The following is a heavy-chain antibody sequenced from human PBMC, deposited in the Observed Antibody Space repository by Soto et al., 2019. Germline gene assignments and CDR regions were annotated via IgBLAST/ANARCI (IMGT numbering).Heavy chain of an antibody. CDR1: GGSFSGYY. J-gene: IGHJ4*02. CDR3: ARGRRYSSSSAFDY. Sequence: QVQLQQWGAGLLKPSETLSLTCAVYGGSFSGYYWSWIRQPPGKGLEWIGEINHSGSTNYNPSLKSRVTISVDTSKNQFSLKLSSVTAADTAVYYCARGRRYSSSSAFDYWGQGTLVTVSS. V-gene: IGHV4-34*01. D-gene: IGHD6-6*01. CDR2: INHSGST.